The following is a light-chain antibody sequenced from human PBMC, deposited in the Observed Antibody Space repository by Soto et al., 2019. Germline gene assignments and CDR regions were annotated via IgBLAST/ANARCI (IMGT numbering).Light chain of an antibody. CDR2: DVS. J-gene: IGLJ1*01. Sequence: QSALTQPASVSGSPGQSITISCTGTSSDVGTYNYVSWYQQYPGKVPKLMIYDVSNRPSGVSNRFSSSKSGNTASLTISGLQADDEADYYCCSYTTSSTLLFGTGTKVTVL. CDR3: CSYTTSSTLL. CDR1: SSDVGTYNY. V-gene: IGLV2-14*01.